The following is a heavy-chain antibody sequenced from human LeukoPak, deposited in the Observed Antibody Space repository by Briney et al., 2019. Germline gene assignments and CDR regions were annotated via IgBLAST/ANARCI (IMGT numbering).Heavy chain of an antibody. V-gene: IGHV2-70*11. CDR3: ARVAGGDTGDDAFDI. D-gene: IGHD4-17*01. CDR1: GCSRSTSGMC. CDR2: IDWDDDK. J-gene: IGHJ3*02. Sequence: SGPALVKPTQTLTLTCTFSGCSRSTSGMCVSWIRQPPGKALEWLARIDWDDDKYYSTSLKTRLTISKDTSKNQVVLTMTNMDPVDTATYYCARVAGGDTGDDAFDIWGQGTMVTVSS.